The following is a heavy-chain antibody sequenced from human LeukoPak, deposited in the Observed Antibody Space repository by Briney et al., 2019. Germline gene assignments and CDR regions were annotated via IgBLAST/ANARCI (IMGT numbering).Heavy chain of an antibody. CDR1: GYTFTSYI. J-gene: IGHJ6*03. CDR3: ARDRHIAAAVYYYYMDV. D-gene: IGHD6-13*01. V-gene: IGHV1-18*01. Sequence: GASVKVSCKASGYTFTSYIIIWVRQAPGQGLEWMGWINAYNGNTDYAQRVQGRVTMTTDTSTSTAYMELRSLRSDDTAVYYCARDRHIAAAVYYYYMDVWGKGTPVTVSS. CDR2: INAYNGNT.